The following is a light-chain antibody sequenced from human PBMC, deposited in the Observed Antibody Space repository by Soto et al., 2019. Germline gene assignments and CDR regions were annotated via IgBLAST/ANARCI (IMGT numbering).Light chain of an antibody. J-gene: IGKJ1*01. CDR2: FAS. Sequence: VMTQSPATLSVSPGERAALSCRASQSVSTNLAWYQQKPGQPPRLLIYFASTRATAVPARFTAGGSGTEFTITISSLQSDDVAVYYCQQYDKWHRTFGQGSKVDIK. V-gene: IGKV3-15*01. CDR3: QQYDKWHRT. CDR1: QSVSTN.